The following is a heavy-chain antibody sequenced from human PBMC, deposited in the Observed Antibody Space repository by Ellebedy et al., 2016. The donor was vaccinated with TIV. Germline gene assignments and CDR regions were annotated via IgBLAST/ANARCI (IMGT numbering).Heavy chain of an antibody. D-gene: IGHD6-19*01. CDR3: ARGANRIAVSWFDP. CDR1: GYTFTGYY. CDR2: INPNSGGT. J-gene: IGHJ5*02. V-gene: IGHV1-2*02. Sequence: AASVKVSCKASGYTFTGYYMHWVRQAPGQGLEWMGWINPNSGGTNYAQKFQGRVTMTRDTSISTAYMELSRLRSDDTAVYYCARGANRIAVSWFDPWGQGTLVTVSS.